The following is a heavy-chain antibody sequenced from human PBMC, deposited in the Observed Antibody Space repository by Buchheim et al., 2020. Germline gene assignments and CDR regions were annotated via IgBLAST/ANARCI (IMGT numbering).Heavy chain of an antibody. V-gene: IGHV1-69*08. Sequence: QVQLVQSGAEVKKPGSSVKVSCKASGGTFSSYTISWVRQAPGQGLEWIGRIIPILGIANYAQKFQGRVTITADKSTSTAYMELSSLRSEDRAVYYCAREGNRYSSSWYGDYWGQGTL. CDR1: GGTFSSYT. D-gene: IGHD6-13*01. CDR2: IIPILGIA. J-gene: IGHJ4*02. CDR3: AREGNRYSSSWYGDY.